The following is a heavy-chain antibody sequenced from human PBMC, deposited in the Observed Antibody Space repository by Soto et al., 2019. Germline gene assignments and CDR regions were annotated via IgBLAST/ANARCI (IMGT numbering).Heavy chain of an antibody. J-gene: IGHJ4*02. D-gene: IGHD3-10*01. CDR1: GCSISSGGYY. CDR3: AREYYYGSGSYSYYFDY. CDR2: IYYSGST. Sequence: SETLSLTCPVSGCSISSGGYYWSWIRQHPGKGLEWIGYIYYSGSTYYNPSLKSRVTISVDTSKNQFSLKLSSVTAADTAVYYCAREYYYGSGSYSYYFDYWGQGTLVTVSS. V-gene: IGHV4-31*03.